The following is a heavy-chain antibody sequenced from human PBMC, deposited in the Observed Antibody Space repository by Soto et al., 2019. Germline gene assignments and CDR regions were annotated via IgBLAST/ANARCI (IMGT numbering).Heavy chain of an antibody. Sequence: EVQLLESGGGLVQPGGSLRLSCAASGFTFSSYAMSWVRQAPGKGLEWVSAISGSGGSTYYADSVKGRFTISRDNAKNSLYLQMNSLRAEDTAVYYCARVRGYSYGFDPWCQGTLVTVSS. D-gene: IGHD5-18*01. CDR1: GFTFSSYA. CDR3: ARVRGYSYGFDP. CDR2: ISGSGGST. V-gene: IGHV3-23*01. J-gene: IGHJ5*02.